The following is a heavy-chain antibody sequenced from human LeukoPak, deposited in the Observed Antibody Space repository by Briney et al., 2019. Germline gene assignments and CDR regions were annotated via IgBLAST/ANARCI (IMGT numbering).Heavy chain of an antibody. D-gene: IGHD6-6*01. J-gene: IGHJ4*02. CDR1: GGSISSYY. Sequence: SETLSLTCTVSGGSISSYYWSWIRQPPGKGLEWIGYIYYSGSTNYNPSLKSRVTISVDTSKNQFSLKLSSVTAADTAVYYCARVFYSSSPKFDYWGQGTLVTVSS. CDR2: IYYSGST. CDR3: ARVFYSSSPKFDY. V-gene: IGHV4-59*01.